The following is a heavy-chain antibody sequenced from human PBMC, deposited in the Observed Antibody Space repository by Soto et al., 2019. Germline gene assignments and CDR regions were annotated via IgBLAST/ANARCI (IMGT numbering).Heavy chain of an antibody. J-gene: IGHJ4*02. CDR3: ACVGGSCITG. Sequence: SETLSLTCTVSGGSISSSSYYWGWIRQPPGKGLEWIGSIYYSGSTYYNPSLKSRVTISVDTSKNQFSLKLSSVTAADTAVYYCACVGGSCITGWGQGTLVTVSS. D-gene: IGHD2-15*01. CDR1: GGSISSSSYY. CDR2: IYYSGST. V-gene: IGHV4-39*01.